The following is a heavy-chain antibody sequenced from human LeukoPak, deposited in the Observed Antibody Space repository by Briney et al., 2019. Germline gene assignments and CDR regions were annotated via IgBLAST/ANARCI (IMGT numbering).Heavy chain of an antibody. CDR2: ISGSGGST. V-gene: IGHV3-23*01. J-gene: IGHJ4*02. Sequence: GGSLRLSCAASGFTFSSYAMSWVRQAPGKGLEWVSAISGSGGSTYYADSVKGQLTIPRDNSKNTLYLQMNSQRAEDTAVYYCAKGSDWDDTPGYWGQGTLVTVSS. D-gene: IGHD3-22*01. CDR1: GFTFSSYA. CDR3: AKGSDWDDTPGY.